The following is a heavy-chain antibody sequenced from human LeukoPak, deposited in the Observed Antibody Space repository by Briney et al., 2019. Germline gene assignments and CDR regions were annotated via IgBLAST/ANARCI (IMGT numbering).Heavy chain of an antibody. D-gene: IGHD2-2*01. Sequence: GGSLRLSWAASGLTFTAYWMAWVRQAPGKGLEWVPNIRQDGGEKYYVDSVKGRFTISRDNAQNSLYLHIDSLGVEDTAVYYCARHRERTTQVGLFTFWGQGTLVTVSS. V-gene: IGHV3-7*01. J-gene: IGHJ4*02. CDR3: ARHRERTTQVGLFTF. CDR2: IRQDGGEK. CDR1: GLTFTAYW.